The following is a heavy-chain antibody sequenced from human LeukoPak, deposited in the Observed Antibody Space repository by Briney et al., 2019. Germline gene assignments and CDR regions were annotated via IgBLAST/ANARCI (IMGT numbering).Heavy chain of an antibody. CDR2: ISSSSSYI. Sequence: GGSLRLSCAASGFTFSSYSMNWVRQAPGKGLEWVSSISSSSSYIYYADSVKGRFTISRDNAKNSLYLQMNSLRAEDTAVYYCAKGRNVLRYFDWPRETLHDAFDIWGQGTMVTVSS. J-gene: IGHJ3*02. CDR3: AKGRNVLRYFDWPRETLHDAFDI. V-gene: IGHV3-21*01. CDR1: GFTFSSYS. D-gene: IGHD3-9*01.